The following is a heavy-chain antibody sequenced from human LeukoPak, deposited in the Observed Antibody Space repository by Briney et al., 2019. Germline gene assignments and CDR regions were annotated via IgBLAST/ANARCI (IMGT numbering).Heavy chain of an antibody. V-gene: IGHV4-39*07. CDR2: INHSGST. Sequence: PSETLSLTCTVSRGSISSKSYYWGWIRQPPGKGLEWIGEINHSGSTNYNPSLKSRVTISLDTSKNQFSLKLSSVTAADTAVYYCASGGISTSEGNRNWFDPWGQGTLVTVSS. CDR1: RGSISSKSYY. D-gene: IGHD6-6*01. CDR3: ASGGISTSEGNRNWFDP. J-gene: IGHJ5*02.